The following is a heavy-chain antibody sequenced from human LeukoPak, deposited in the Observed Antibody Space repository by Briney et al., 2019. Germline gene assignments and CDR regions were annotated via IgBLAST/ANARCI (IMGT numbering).Heavy chain of an antibody. CDR1: GFTFSSYA. D-gene: IGHD3-3*01. J-gene: IGHJ4*02. V-gene: IGHV3-23*01. CDR2: ISGSGGST. Sequence: GGSLRLSCAASGFTFSSYAMSWVRQAPGKGLEWVSAISGSGGSTYYADSVKSRFTISRDNSKNTLYLQMNSLRAEDTAVYYCAKGFLEWLYYFDYWGQGTLVTVSS. CDR3: AKGFLEWLYYFDY.